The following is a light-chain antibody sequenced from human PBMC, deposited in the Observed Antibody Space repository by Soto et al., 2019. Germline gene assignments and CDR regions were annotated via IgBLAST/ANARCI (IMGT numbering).Light chain of an antibody. V-gene: IGLV1-40*01. CDR1: SSNIGAGFD. CDR2: GNS. J-gene: IGLJ1*01. CDR3: QSYDSSLSGYV. Sequence: QSVLTQPPSVSGAPGQRVTLSCTGTSSNIGAGFDVHWYQQLPGTAPKLLIYGNSNRPSGVPDRFSGSKPGTSASLAITGLQAEDEADYYCQSYDSSLSGYVFGIGTKVTVL.